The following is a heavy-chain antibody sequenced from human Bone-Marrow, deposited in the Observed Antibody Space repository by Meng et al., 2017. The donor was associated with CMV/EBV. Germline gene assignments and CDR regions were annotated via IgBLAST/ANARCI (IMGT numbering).Heavy chain of an antibody. CDR3: TLRAY. D-gene: IGHD4-17*01. CDR1: GFTFSSYA. CDR2: ISYDGSNK. V-gene: IGHV3-30-3*01. J-gene: IGHJ4*02. Sequence: GESLKISCAASGFTFSSYAMHWVRQAPGKGLEWVAVISYDGSNKYYADSVKGRFTISRDNSKNTLYLQMNSLRAEDTAVYYCTLRAYWGQGTWVTVSS.